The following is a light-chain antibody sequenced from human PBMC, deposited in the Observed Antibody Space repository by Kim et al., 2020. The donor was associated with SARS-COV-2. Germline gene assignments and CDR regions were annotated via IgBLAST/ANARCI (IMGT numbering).Light chain of an antibody. V-gene: IGLV1-47*01. J-gene: IGLJ3*02. Sequence: SGTPGQRVTISCSGINSNYVDWYQRPPGTAPKLLIYRNNHRPSGVPDRFSGSKSGTSASLAISGLRSDDEADYFCTAWDDSLSGRVFGGGTQLTVL. CDR3: TAWDDSLSGRV. CDR2: RNN. CDR1: NSNY.